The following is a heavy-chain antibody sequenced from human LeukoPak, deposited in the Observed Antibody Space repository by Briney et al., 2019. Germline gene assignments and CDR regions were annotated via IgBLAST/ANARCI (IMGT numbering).Heavy chain of an antibody. J-gene: IGHJ4*02. CDR2: IKEDGSEK. CDR1: GFTFSDYY. D-gene: IGHD3-22*01. Sequence: PGGSLRLSCAASGFTFSDYYMSWIRQAPGKGLEWVANIKEDGSEKYYVDSVKGRFTISRDNAKNSLSLQVNSLSAEDTAVYYCARSRSGYYEDYWGQGTLVTVSS. V-gene: IGHV3-7*01. CDR3: ARSRSGYYEDY.